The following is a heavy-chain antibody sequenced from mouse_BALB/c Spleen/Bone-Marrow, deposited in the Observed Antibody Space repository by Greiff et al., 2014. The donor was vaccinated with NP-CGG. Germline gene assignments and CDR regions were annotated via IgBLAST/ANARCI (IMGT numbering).Heavy chain of an antibody. V-gene: IGHV1-4*01. CDR1: GYTFTRYT. CDR3: TKRYYAMDY. Sequence: VQLQQSGAELARPGASVKMSCQASGYTFTRYTMHWEKQRPGQGLEWIGYINPSSAYTNYNQKFKDKATLTADKSSSTAYMQLSSLTSEDSAVYYCTKRYYAMDYWGQGTSVTVSS. CDR2: INPSSAYT. J-gene: IGHJ4*01.